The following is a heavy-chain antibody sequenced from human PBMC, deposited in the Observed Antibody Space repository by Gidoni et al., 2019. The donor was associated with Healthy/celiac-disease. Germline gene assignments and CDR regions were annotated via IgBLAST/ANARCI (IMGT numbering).Heavy chain of an antibody. D-gene: IGHD1-26*01. CDR2: IYYSGST. V-gene: IGHV4-31*01. J-gene: IGHJ3*02. CDR1: GGSISSGGYY. Sequence: QVQLQESGPELVKPSQTLSLTCTVSGGSISSGGYYWSWIRQHPGKGLEWIGYIYYSGSTYYNPSLKSLVTISVDTSKNQFSLKLSSVTAADTAVYYCASTSIVGAPEGAFDIWGQGTMVTVSS. CDR3: ASTSIVGAPEGAFDI.